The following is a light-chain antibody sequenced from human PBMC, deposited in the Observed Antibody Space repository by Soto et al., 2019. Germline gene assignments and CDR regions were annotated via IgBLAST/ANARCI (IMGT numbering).Light chain of an antibody. V-gene: IGKV3-20*01. J-gene: IGKJ2*01. CDR3: QQYGSLPYT. CDR1: QNVDINF. CDR2: GAS. Sequence: ENVLTQSPGTLSLSPGERATLSCRASQNVDINFLAWYQHKPGQPPRLLIFGASIRAAGIPDRFSGSGSGTAFTLSISRLEPEDFVVYHCQQYGSLPYTFGQGTKLAI.